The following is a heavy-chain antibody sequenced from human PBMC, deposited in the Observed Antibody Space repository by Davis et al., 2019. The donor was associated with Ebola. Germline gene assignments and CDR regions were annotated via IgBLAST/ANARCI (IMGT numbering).Heavy chain of an antibody. Sequence: GESLKISCAASGFTFNFHALHWVRQAPGKGLEWVAVISYDGSNKYYADSVKGRFTISRDNSKNTLYLQMNSLRAEDTAVYYCAKDVAVTSAFDIWGQGTMVTVSS. V-gene: IGHV3-30*04. J-gene: IGHJ3*02. CDR1: GFTFNFHA. CDR3: AKDVAVTSAFDI. CDR2: ISYDGSNK. D-gene: IGHD4-17*01.